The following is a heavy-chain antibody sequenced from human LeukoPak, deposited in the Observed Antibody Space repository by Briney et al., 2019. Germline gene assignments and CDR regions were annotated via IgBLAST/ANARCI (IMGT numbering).Heavy chain of an antibody. Sequence: SVKVSCKASGGTFSSYAISWVRQAPGQGLEWMGGIIPIFGTANYAQKFQGRVTITTDESTSTAYMELSSLRSGDTAVYYCARGSGDDYSNYWGVFDYWGQGTLVTVSS. CDR1: GGTFSSYA. CDR3: ARGSGDDYSNYWGVFDY. J-gene: IGHJ4*02. D-gene: IGHD4-11*01. CDR2: IIPIFGTA. V-gene: IGHV1-69*05.